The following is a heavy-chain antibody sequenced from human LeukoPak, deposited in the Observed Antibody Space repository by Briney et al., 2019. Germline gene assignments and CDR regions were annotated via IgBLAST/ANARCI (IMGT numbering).Heavy chain of an antibody. Sequence: SETLSLTCIVSGGSISSSNYYWDRIRQPPGKGLEWIGSIWYSGNTWYNPSLKSRVTISVDTSKNQFSLKLRSVTAADTAVYYCSRRRIAAAGTDPWGQGTLVTVSS. CDR3: SRRRIAAAGTDP. CDR1: GGSISSSNYY. J-gene: IGHJ5*02. V-gene: IGHV4-39*01. D-gene: IGHD6-13*01. CDR2: IWYSGNT.